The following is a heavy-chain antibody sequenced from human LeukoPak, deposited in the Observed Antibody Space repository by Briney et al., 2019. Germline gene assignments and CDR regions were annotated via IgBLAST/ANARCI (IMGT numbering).Heavy chain of an antibody. CDR3: ARSATYCSSTSCYLPFDY. Sequence: SETLSLTCAVYGGSFSGYYWSWIRQPPGKGLEWIGEINHSGSTNYNPSLKSRVTISVDTSKSQFSLKLSSVTAADTAVYYCARSATYCSSTSCYLPFDYWGQGTLVTVSS. CDR1: GGSFSGYY. D-gene: IGHD2-2*01. V-gene: IGHV4-34*01. CDR2: INHSGST. J-gene: IGHJ4*02.